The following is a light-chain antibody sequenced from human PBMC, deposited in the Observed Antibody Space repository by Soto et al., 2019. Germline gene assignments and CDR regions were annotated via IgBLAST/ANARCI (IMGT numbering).Light chain of an antibody. V-gene: IGLV1-51*01. CDR1: SSNIGNNY. CDR2: DNN. Sequence: QSVLTQPPSVSAAPGKKVTISCSGSSSNIGNNYVSWYQQLPGTAPKLLIYDNNKRPSGIPDRFSGSKSGTSATLGITGLQTGDEADYYCGTWDTSLSAVVFGGGTKSTVL. CDR3: GTWDTSLSAVV. J-gene: IGLJ2*01.